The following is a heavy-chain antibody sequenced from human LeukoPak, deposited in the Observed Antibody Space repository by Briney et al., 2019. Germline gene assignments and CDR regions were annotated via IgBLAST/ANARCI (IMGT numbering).Heavy chain of an antibody. CDR3: ARDNWNYGSSMDI. Sequence: SETLSLTCSVSGGSISSYYWSWIRQPPGKGLEWIGYIYYSGSTNYNPSLKSRVTISVDTSKNQFSLKLSSVTAADTAVYYCARDNWNYGSSMDIWGQGTTVTVSS. V-gene: IGHV4-59*01. CDR1: GGSISSYY. CDR2: IYYSGST. J-gene: IGHJ6*02. D-gene: IGHD1-7*01.